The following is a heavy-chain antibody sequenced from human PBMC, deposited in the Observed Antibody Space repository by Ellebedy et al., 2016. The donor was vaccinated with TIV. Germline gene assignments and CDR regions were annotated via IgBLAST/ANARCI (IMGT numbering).Heavy chain of an antibody. CDR3: ARDSTSVFYYDSHYFDY. J-gene: IGHJ4*02. CDR2: VYSSGTT. CDR1: GGSISNNY. V-gene: IGHV4-4*07. D-gene: IGHD3-22*01. Sequence: MPSETLSLTCTVSGGSISNNYWSWIRQPAGKGLEWIGRVYSSGTTKYNPSLTRRVTMSVETSKNQFSLKLRSVTAADPAVYYCARDSTSVFYYDSHYFDYWGQGTLVTVSS.